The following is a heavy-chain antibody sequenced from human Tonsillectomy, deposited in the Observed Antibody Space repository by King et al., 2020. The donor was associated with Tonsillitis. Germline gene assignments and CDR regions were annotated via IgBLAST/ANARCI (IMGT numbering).Heavy chain of an antibody. CDR3: ARRGRRRYNWFDP. Sequence: IQLVQSGAEVKKPGASVKVSCRASEYTFTGYYIHWVRQAPGQGLEWMGWINPNSGDANSAQKFQGRVTMTRDTSISTAYMELTSLRSDDTAVYYCARRGRRRYNWFDPWGQGTLVTVSS. J-gene: IGHJ5*02. D-gene: IGHD1-1*01. CDR2: INPNSGDA. V-gene: IGHV1-2*02. CDR1: EYTFTGYY.